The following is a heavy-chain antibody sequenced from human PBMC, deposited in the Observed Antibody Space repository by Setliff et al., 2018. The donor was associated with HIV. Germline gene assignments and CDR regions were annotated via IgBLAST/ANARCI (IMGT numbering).Heavy chain of an antibody. Sequence: PSETLSLTCTVSGGSISSYYWSWIRQPAGKGLEWIGRIYTSGSTYYNPSLKSRVTMSVDTSKNQFSLKLSSVTAADTAVYYCASGGPLGWVRGVSNWFDPWGQGTLVTVSS. CDR2: IYTSGST. CDR3: ASGGPLGWVRGVSNWFDP. CDR1: GGSISSYY. V-gene: IGHV4-4*07. D-gene: IGHD3-10*01. J-gene: IGHJ5*02.